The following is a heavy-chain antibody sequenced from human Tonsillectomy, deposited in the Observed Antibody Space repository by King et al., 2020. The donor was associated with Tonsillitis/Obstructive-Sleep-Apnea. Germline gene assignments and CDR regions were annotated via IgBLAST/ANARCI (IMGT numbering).Heavy chain of an antibody. D-gene: IGHD3-22*01. V-gene: IGHV3-23*04. CDR2: ISGSGDST. CDR3: AKDPTYYYDSSGYYNFEY. J-gene: IGHJ4*02. Sequence: VQLVESGGGLVQPGGSLRLSCAASGFTFSRYAMSWVRQAPGKGLEWVSAISGSGDSTFYADSVKGRFTISRDNSKNTLYLQMSNLRVEDTAGYYCAKDPTYYYDSSGYYNFEYWGQGTLVTVSS. CDR1: GFTFSRYA.